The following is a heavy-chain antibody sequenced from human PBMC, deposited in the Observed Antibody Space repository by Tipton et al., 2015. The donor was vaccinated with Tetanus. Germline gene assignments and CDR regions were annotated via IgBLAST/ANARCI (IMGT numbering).Heavy chain of an antibody. J-gene: IGHJ4*02. CDR2: ISDSGGTT. CDR1: GFTFGSFA. V-gene: IGHV3-23*01. Sequence: SLRLSCAASGFTFGSFAMSWVRQAPGKGLEWVSSISDSGGTTYYAGSVKGRFTLSRDNSKNTLFLHMDPLRAEDTAVYYCAKEVDVSSGWRNFDYWGQGTLVTVSS. CDR3: AKEVDVSSGWRNFDY. D-gene: IGHD6-19*01.